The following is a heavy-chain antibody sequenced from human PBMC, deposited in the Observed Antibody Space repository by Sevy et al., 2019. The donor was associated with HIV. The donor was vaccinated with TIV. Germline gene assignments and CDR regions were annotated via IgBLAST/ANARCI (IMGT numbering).Heavy chain of an antibody. J-gene: IGHJ5*01. Sequence: SETLSLTCTVSGASISSGNYYWTWIRQHPGRGLEWTGYIYKKGNTYSNPSLKSRVTISLNTSKNQFSLRLNSVTVADTAIYYCARGSYSYDSSDDWFDSWGQGTLVTVSS. CDR1: GASISSGNYY. CDR3: ARGSYSYDSSDDWFDS. CDR2: IYKKGNT. V-gene: IGHV4-31*03. D-gene: IGHD3-22*01.